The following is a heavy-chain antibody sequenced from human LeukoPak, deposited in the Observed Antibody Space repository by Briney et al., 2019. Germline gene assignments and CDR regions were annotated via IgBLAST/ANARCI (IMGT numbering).Heavy chain of an antibody. D-gene: IGHD3-22*01. J-gene: IGHJ4*02. CDR1: GYSISGGYH. CDR2: LYYSGSN. Sequence: SETLSLTCGVSGYSISGGYHWAWIRQPPGKGLEWIAGLYYSGSNYYNPSLKSRVTMSLDTSKNQFSLRLRSVTAADTAVYYCARHRLFDTTGYYYDFDYWGQGTLVTVSS. CDR3: ARHRLFDTTGYYYDFDY. V-gene: IGHV4-38-2*01.